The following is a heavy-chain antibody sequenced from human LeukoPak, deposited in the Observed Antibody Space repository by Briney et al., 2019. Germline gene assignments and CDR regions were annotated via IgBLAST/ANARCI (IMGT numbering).Heavy chain of an antibody. Sequence: GGSLRLSCAASGFTFSSYSMNWVRQAPGKGLEWVSSISSSSSYIYYADSVKGRFTIPRDNAKNSLYLQMNSLRAEDTAVYYCARDCSSTSCYRLLDYWGQGTLVTVSS. CDR2: ISSSSSYI. J-gene: IGHJ4*02. CDR3: ARDCSSTSCYRLLDY. CDR1: GFTFSSYS. D-gene: IGHD2-2*02. V-gene: IGHV3-21*01.